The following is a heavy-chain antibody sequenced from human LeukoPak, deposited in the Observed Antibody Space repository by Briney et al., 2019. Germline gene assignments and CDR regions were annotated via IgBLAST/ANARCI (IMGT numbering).Heavy chain of an antibody. D-gene: IGHD3-22*01. CDR1: GYTFKSYG. V-gene: IGHV1-18*01. J-gene: IGHJ4*02. Sequence: ASVKVSCQASGYTFKSYGLSWVRQAPGQGLEWMGWIYVYNGYTDYAQNFQGRVTMTTDTSTSTASMELRNLRSDDTAVYYCARGERDYDSNGYSVTYDYWGQGTLVTVSS. CDR2: IYVYNGYT. CDR3: ARGERDYDSNGYSVTYDY.